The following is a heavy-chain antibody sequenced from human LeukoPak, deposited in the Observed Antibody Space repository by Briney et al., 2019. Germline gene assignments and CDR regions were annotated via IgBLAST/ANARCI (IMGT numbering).Heavy chain of an antibody. V-gene: IGHV3-23*01. J-gene: IGHJ4*02. CDR3: AKGVVGATHN. D-gene: IGHD1-26*01. CDR2: ISGSGTTT. CDR1: GFTFSTYA. Sequence: GGSLRLSCAASGFTFSTYAMSWVRRAPGKGLDWVSAISGSGTTTYSANSVKGRFTISRDNSKNTLHLQMNSLRAEDTAVYYCAKGVVGATHNWGQGTLVTVSS.